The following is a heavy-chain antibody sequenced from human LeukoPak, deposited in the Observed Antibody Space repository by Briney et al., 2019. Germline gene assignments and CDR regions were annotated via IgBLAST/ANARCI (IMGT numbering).Heavy chain of an antibody. D-gene: IGHD3-9*01. CDR2: ISSNGGST. CDR1: GFTFSSYA. V-gene: IGHV3-64*01. Sequence: GGSLRLSCAASGFTFSSYAMHWVRQAPGKGLEYVSAISSNGGSTYYANSVKGRFTISRDNSKNTLYLQMGSLRAEDMAVYYCARDRYYDILTRDPIFDYWGQGTLVTVSS. CDR3: ARDRYYDILTRDPIFDY. J-gene: IGHJ4*02.